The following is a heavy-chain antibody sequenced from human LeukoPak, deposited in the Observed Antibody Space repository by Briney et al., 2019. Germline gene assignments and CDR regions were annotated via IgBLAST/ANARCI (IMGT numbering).Heavy chain of an antibody. Sequence: GGSLRLSCAASGFTFSTYWMSWVRQAPGKGLEWVAFIRYDGSNKYYADSVKGRFTISRDNSKNTLYLQMNSLRAEDTAVYYCAKEGSSGSDGMDVWGQGTTVTVSS. J-gene: IGHJ6*02. CDR3: AKEGSSGSDGMDV. CDR2: IRYDGSNK. CDR1: GFTFSTYW. D-gene: IGHD6-19*01. V-gene: IGHV3-30*02.